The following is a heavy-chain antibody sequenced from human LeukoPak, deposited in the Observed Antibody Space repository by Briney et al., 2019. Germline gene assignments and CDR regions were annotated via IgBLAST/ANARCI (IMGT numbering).Heavy chain of an antibody. J-gene: IGHJ4*02. CDR2: IYYSGST. D-gene: IGHD2-15*01. V-gene: IGHV4-34*01. CDR1: GGSFSGYY. Sequence: SETLSLTCAVYGGSFSGYYWTWIRQPPGKGLEWIGSIYYSGSTYYNPSLKSRVTISVDTSKNQFSLKMSSVTAADTAVYYCARQYCSGGNCYHFDYWGQGTLVTVSS. CDR3: ARQYCSGGNCYHFDY.